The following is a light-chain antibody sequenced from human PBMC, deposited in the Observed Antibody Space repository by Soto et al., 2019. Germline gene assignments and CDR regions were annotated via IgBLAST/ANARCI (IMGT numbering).Light chain of an antibody. J-gene: IGLJ2*01. CDR3: GTWDSSLSAGV. CDR1: ISNIGNNY. V-gene: IGLV1-51*01. Sequence: QSVLTQPPSVSAAPGQKVTISYSGSISNIGNNYVSWYQQVPGTAPKVLIYDINKRPSGIPDRFSASKSGTSATLDITGLQTGDEADYYCGTWDSSLSAGVFGGGTKVTVL. CDR2: DIN.